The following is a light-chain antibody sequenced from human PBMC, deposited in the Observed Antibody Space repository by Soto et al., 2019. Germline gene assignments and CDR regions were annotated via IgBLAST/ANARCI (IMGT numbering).Light chain of an antibody. V-gene: IGLV1-40*01. CDR2: GNS. CDR3: PSYASSLSGVV. Sequence: QSVLTQPPSVSGAPGQRVTISCTGSSSNIGAGYDVHWYQQLPGTAPKLLIYGNSNRPSGVPDRLSGSRSGTSASLAITGLQAEDEADYYCPSYASSLSGVVFGGGTKPTAL. J-gene: IGLJ2*01. CDR1: SSNIGAGYD.